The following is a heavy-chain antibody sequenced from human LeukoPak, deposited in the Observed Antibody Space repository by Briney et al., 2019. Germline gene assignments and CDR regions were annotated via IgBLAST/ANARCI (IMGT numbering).Heavy chain of an antibody. CDR1: GFTFSTYT. CDR2: ISSSSSYM. J-gene: IGHJ4*02. CDR3: ARVRDLYRDY. V-gene: IGHV3-21*01. D-gene: IGHD2-2*02. Sequence: KTGGSLRLSCAASGFTFSTYTMNWVRQAPGKGLEWVSSISSSSSYMFYADSVKGRFTISRDNTKNSLYLQVNSLRAEDTAVYYCARVRDLYRDYWGQGTLVTVSS.